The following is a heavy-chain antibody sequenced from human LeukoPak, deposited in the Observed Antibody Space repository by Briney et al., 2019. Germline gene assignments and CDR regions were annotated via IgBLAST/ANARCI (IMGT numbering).Heavy chain of an antibody. Sequence: GGSLRLSCAASGFTFSSYSMNWVRQAPGKGLEWVSFIRSSSSDIYYADSVKGRFTISRDNAKNSLYLQMDSLRAEDTAVYYCARVRSGSLDYWGQGRLVTVSS. J-gene: IGHJ4*02. CDR2: IRSSSSDI. V-gene: IGHV3-21*01. D-gene: IGHD1-26*01. CDR3: ARVRSGSLDY. CDR1: GFTFSSYS.